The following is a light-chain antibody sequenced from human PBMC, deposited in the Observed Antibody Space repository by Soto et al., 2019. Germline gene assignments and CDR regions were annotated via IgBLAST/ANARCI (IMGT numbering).Light chain of an antibody. CDR1: SSDIGGYNH. J-gene: IGLJ1*01. V-gene: IGLV2-14*03. Sequence: QSALTQPASVSGSPGQSITISCTGTSSDIGGYNHVSWYQHHPGKAPKVMIYDVSNQPSGVSNRFWGSKSGNTASLTISGLQAEDEADYYCSSYTSTYTYVFGTGTKLTVL. CDR2: DVS. CDR3: SSYTSTYTYV.